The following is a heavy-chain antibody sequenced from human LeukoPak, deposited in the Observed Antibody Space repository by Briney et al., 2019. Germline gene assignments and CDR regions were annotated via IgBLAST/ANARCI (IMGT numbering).Heavy chain of an antibody. CDR3: ARERITMVRGVIITAEGLDY. J-gene: IGHJ4*02. V-gene: IGHV1-18*01. CDR2: ISAYNGNT. CDR1: GYTFTSYG. Sequence: ASVKVSCKASGYTFTSYGISWVRQAPGQGLEWMGWISAYNGNTNYAQKLQGRVTMTTDTSTSTSYMELRSLRSDDTAVYYCARERITMVRGVIITAEGLDYWGQGTLVTVSS. D-gene: IGHD3-10*01.